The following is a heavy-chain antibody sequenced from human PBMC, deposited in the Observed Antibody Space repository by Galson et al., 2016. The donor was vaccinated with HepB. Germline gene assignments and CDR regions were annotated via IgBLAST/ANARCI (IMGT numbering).Heavy chain of an antibody. CDR2: INRDGSST. D-gene: IGHD4-17*01. CDR3: ARGIYGDNYYYYYLDV. V-gene: IGHV3-74*01. J-gene: IGHJ6*03. Sequence: SLRLSCAASRFTFSNYWMHWVRQAPGKGLVWVSRINRDGSSTSYADSVKDRFTISRDNAKNTVYLQMKSLRVEDTAVYYCARGIYGDNYYYYYLDVWGKGTTVTVSS. CDR1: RFTFSNYW.